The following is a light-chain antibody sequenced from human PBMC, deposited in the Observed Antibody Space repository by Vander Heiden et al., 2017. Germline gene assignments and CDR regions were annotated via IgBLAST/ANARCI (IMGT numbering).Light chain of an antibody. CDR3: LQYDRPSLT. CDR1: QNINSF. V-gene: IGKV1-33*01. Sequence: DIQMTQSPSSLSASLGDRVTITCQASQNINSFLNWYQQKPGKAPKLLIYDASNLETGVPSRFSGSGSGTDFTFTITSLQPEDIATYHCLQYDRPSLTFGGGTKVEIK. CDR2: DAS. J-gene: IGKJ4*01.